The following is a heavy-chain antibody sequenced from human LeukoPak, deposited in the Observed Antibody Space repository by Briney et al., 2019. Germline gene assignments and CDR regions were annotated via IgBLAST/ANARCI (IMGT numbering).Heavy chain of an antibody. CDR2: INPNSGDT. CDR3: ARADWSMLEY. D-gene: IGHD1-1*01. CDR1: GYTFIVYH. J-gene: IGHJ4*02. Sequence: ASVTVSCKASGYTFIVYHMHWVRQAPGQGLEWMGWINPNSGDTNFAQKLQGRVTMTRDTSISTVYMELSRLTSDDTAVYYCARADWSMLEYWGQGTLVTVSS. V-gene: IGHV1-2*02.